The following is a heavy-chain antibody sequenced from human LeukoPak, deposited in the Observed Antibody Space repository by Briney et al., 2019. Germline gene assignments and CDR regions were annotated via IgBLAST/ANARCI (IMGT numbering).Heavy chain of an antibody. CDR2: ISGSGGST. D-gene: IGHD6-19*01. V-gene: IGHV3-23*01. CDR3: AKDRGYSSGWYSWFDP. Sequence: GGSLRRSCAASGFTFSSYGMSWVRQAPGKGLEWVSAISGSGGSTYYADSVKGRFTISRDNSKNTLYLQMNSLRAEDTAVYYCAKDRGYSSGWYSWFDPWGQGTLVTVSS. CDR1: GFTFSSYG. J-gene: IGHJ5*02.